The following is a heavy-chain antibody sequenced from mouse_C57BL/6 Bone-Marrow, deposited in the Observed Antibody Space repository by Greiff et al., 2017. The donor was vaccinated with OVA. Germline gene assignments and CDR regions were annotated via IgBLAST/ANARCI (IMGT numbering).Heavy chain of an antibody. J-gene: IGHJ2*01. CDR2: IYPSDSET. V-gene: IGHV1-61*01. CDR1: GYTFTSYW. CDR3: ARSAGTDY. D-gene: IGHD6-1*01. Sequence: QVQLQQPGAELVRPGSSVKLSCKASGYTFTSYWMDWVKQRPGQGLEWIGNIYPSDSETHYNQKFKDKATLTVDQSSSTAYMQLSSLTSEDSAVYYCARSAGTDYWGQGTTLTVSS.